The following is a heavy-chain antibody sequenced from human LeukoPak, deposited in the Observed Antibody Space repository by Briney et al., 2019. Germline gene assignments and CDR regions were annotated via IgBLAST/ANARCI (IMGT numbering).Heavy chain of an antibody. CDR2: ISWNSGSI. CDR1: GFTFDDYA. V-gene: IGHV3-9*01. J-gene: IGHJ4*02. D-gene: IGHD5-18*01. Sequence: GGSLRLSCAASGFTFDDYAMHWVRQAPGKGLEWVSGISWNSGSIGSADSAKGRFTISRGNAKNSLYLQMNSLRAEDTALYYCAKGRRGYSYAFDYWGQGTLVTVSS. CDR3: AKGRRGYSYAFDY.